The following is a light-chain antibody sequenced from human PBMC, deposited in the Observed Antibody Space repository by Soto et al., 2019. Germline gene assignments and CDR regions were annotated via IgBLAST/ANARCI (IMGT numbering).Light chain of an antibody. CDR1: QSVLYSSNNKNF. CDR3: QQYYSTPRT. Sequence: DIVMTQSPDSLAVSLGERATINCKSSQSVLYSSNNKNFLAWYQQKPGQPPKVLIYWASTRESGVPDRFSGSGSGTDFTLTSSSLQAEDVAVYYCQQYYSTPRTFGGGTKVDI. J-gene: IGKJ4*01. V-gene: IGKV4-1*01. CDR2: WAS.